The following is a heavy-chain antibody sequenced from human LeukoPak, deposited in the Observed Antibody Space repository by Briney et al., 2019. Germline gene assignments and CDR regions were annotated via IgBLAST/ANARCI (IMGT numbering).Heavy chain of an antibody. V-gene: IGHV1-2*02. CDR3: ARSVRIVVVTAIPDWFDP. Sequence: ASVKVSCKASGYTFTGYYMHWVRQAPGQGLEWMGWINPNSGGTNYAQKFQGRVTMTRDTSISTAYMELSRLRSDDTAVYYCARSVRIVVVTAIPDWFDPWGQGTLVTVSS. D-gene: IGHD2-21*02. J-gene: IGHJ5*02. CDR1: GYTFTGYY. CDR2: INPNSGGT.